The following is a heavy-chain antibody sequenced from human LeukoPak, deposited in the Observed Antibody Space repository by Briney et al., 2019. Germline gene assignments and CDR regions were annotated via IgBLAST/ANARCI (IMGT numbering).Heavy chain of an antibody. V-gene: IGHV4-59*08. CDR3: ARPGLAGEGDAFDI. D-gene: IGHD3-16*01. J-gene: IGHJ3*02. Sequence: SETLSLTCTVSGGSISSYYWSWIRQPPGKGLEWIGYIYYSGSTNYNPSLKSRVTISVDTSKNQFSLKLSSVTAADTAVYYCARPGLAGEGDAFDIWGQGTMVTVSS. CDR2: IYYSGST. CDR1: GGSISSYY.